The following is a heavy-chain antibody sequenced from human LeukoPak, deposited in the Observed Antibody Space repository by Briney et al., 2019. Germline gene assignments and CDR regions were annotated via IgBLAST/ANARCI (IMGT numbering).Heavy chain of an antibody. V-gene: IGHV3-33*01. CDR2: IWYDGSNK. D-gene: IGHD5-24*01. CDR3: ATEDGYNGK. CDR1: GFTFSSYG. J-gene: IGHJ4*02. Sequence: GGSLRLSCAASGFTFSSYGMHWVRQAPGKGLEWVAVIWYDGSNKYYADSVKGRFTISRDNSKNTLYLQMDSLRAEDTAVYYCATEDGYNGKWGQGTLVTVSS.